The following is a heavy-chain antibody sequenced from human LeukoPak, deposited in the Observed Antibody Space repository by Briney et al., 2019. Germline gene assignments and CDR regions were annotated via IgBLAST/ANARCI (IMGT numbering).Heavy chain of an antibody. V-gene: IGHV1-18*01. Sequence: ASVKVSCKASGYTFTSYGIIWVRQAPGQGLEWMGWISAYNGNTNYAQKLQGRVTMTTDTSTSTAYMELRSLRSDDTAVYYCTYSSTSSPLYYYYGMDVWGQGTTVTVSS. CDR1: GYTFTSYG. CDR2: ISAYNGNT. CDR3: TYSSTSSPLYYYYGMDV. J-gene: IGHJ6*02. D-gene: IGHD2-2*01.